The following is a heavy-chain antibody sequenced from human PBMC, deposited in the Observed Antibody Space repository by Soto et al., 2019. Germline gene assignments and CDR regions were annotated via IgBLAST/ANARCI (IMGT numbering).Heavy chain of an antibody. Sequence: SVKVSCKASGGTFSSYAISWVRQAPGQGLEWMGGIIPIFGTANYAQKFQGRVTITADESTSTAYMELSSLRSEDTAVYYCARKFWSGYYAFDIWVQGTMVPVSS. CDR3: ARKFWSGYYAFDI. D-gene: IGHD3-3*01. J-gene: IGHJ3*02. CDR2: IIPIFGTA. CDR1: GGTFSSYA. V-gene: IGHV1-69*13.